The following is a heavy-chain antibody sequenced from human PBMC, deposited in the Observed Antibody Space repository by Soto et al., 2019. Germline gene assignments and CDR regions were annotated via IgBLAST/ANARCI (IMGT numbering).Heavy chain of an antibody. Sequence: ASVKVSCKASGYTFTSYGISWVRQAPGQGLEWMGWISAYNGNTNYAQKLQGRVTMTTDTSTSTAYMELRSLRSDDTAVYYCARDLRDIVVVPAAFDYWGQGTLVTVSS. J-gene: IGHJ4*02. CDR3: ARDLRDIVVVPAAFDY. D-gene: IGHD2-2*01. CDR2: ISAYNGNT. CDR1: GYTFTSYG. V-gene: IGHV1-18*01.